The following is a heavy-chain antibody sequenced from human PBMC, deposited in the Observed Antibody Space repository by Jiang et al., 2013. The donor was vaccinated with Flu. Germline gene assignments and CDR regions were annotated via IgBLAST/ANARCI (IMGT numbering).Heavy chain of an antibody. CDR2: IYHSGST. V-gene: IGHV4-38-2*02. D-gene: IGHD3-10*01. Sequence: GPGLVKPSETLSLTCTVSGYSISSGYYWGWIRQPPGKGLEWIGSIYHSGSTYYNPSLKSRVTISVDTSKNQFSLKLSSVTAADTAVYYCARVGYYGSGSYYFDYWGQGTLVTVSS. CDR3: ARVGYYGSGSYYFDY. J-gene: IGHJ4*02. CDR1: GYSISSGYY.